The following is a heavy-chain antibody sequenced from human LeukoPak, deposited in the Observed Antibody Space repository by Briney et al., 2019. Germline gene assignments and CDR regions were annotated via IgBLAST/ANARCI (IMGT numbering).Heavy chain of an antibody. CDR3: ARVLYGDHFDC. V-gene: IGHV1-2*02. CDR1: GYSFTGYY. D-gene: IGHD4-17*01. Sequence: ASVKVSFKASGYSFTGYYMHWVRQAPGQGLEWMGWINPNSGGTNYAQKFQGRVTMTRDTSISTVYMELSRLRSDDTAVYYCARVLYGDHFDCWGQGTLVTVSS. J-gene: IGHJ4*02. CDR2: INPNSGGT.